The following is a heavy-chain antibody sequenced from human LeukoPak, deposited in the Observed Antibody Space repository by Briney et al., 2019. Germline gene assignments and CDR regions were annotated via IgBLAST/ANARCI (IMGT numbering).Heavy chain of an antibody. D-gene: IGHD7-27*01. CDR3: TTYWGLNDAFYV. CDR1: GFTFSSYS. J-gene: IGHJ3*01. CDR2: ISSSSSTI. Sequence: HAGGSLRLSCAASGFTFSSYSMNWVRQAPGKGLEWVSYISSSSSTIYYADSVKGRFTISRDNSKNTLYLQMNSLRAEDTAVYYCTTYWGLNDAFYVWGQGTMVTVSS. V-gene: IGHV3-48*01.